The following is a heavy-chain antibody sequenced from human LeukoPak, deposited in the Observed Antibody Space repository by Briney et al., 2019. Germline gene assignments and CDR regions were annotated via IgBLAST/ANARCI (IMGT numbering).Heavy chain of an antibody. CDR2: ISGSGGST. Sequence: PGGSLRLSCAASGFTFSSYAMSWVRQAPGKGLEWVSAISGSGGSTYYADSVKGRFTISRDNSKNTLYLQMNSLRAEDTAVYYCAKRNRRDSSGYRAPFDYWGQGTLVTVSS. CDR1: GFTFSSYA. J-gene: IGHJ4*02. D-gene: IGHD3-22*01. V-gene: IGHV3-23*01. CDR3: AKRNRRDSSGYRAPFDY.